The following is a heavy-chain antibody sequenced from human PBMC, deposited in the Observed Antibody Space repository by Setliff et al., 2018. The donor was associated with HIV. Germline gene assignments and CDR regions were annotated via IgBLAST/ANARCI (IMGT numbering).Heavy chain of an antibody. D-gene: IGHD3-10*01. V-gene: IGHV1-24*01. J-gene: IGHJ6*02. CDR3: ARGKGVGGVIITGGLDV. Sequence: ASVKVSCKISGYTLTELSIHWVRQAPGKGLEWMANFDPEDGETFYAQKFQGRLTMTEDTSTDTAYMELSSLRSDDTAMYYCARGKGVGGVIITGGLDVWGQGTTVTVSS. CDR1: GYTLTELS. CDR2: FDPEDGET.